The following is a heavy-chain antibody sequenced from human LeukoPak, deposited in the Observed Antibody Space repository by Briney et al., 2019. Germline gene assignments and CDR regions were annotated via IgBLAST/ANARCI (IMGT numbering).Heavy chain of an antibody. CDR2: IHISGST. D-gene: IGHD3-22*01. CDR1: GGSISSGSYC. V-gene: IGHV4-61*09. Sequence: SETLSLTCTVSGGSISSGSYCWSWIRQPAGKGLEWIGHIHISGSTNYNPSLKSRVTISLDKSKNQFSLKLSSVTAADTAVYFCARGPYSYDSSGAFDIWGQGTMVTVSS. J-gene: IGHJ3*02. CDR3: ARGPYSYDSSGAFDI.